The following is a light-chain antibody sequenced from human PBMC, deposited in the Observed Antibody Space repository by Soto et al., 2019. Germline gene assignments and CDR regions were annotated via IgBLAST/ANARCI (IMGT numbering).Light chain of an antibody. CDR1: SSNIGSNT. J-gene: IGLJ3*02. V-gene: IGLV1-44*01. CDR2: SDD. Sequence: QSVLTQSPSASGTPGQRVIISCSGSSSNIGSNTVSWYQQFPGTAPKLLIYSDDQRPSWVPGRFSASKSGTSASLAISGPQSEDEALYYCAAWDDSLSGWVFGGGTKLTVL. CDR3: AAWDDSLSGWV.